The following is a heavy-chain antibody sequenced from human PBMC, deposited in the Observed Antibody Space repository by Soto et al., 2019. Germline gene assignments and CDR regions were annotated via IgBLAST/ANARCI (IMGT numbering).Heavy chain of an antibody. CDR1: GGSFSTNE. V-gene: IGHV1-69*01. D-gene: IGHD6-19*01. J-gene: IGHJ5*02. CDR2: IFPTVGTA. CDR3: ARARYSSRWGTFDS. Sequence: QVHLVQSGAEVKRPGSSVKVSCKAFGGSFSTNEIDWVRQAPGHGLEGMGRIFPTVGTADYAQKFQGRLTIIADESTTKVYMELSRLTSADVAVYFCARARYSSRWGTFDSWGQGTQVTVSS.